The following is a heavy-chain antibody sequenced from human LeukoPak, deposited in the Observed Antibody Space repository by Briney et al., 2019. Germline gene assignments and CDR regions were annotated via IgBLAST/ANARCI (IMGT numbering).Heavy chain of an antibody. CDR3: ARDFSGAIDY. CDR2: INSDGRST. CDR1: GFAFSSNL. J-gene: IGHJ4*02. Sequence: GGSLRLSCAASGFAFSSNLMHWVRQGPGKGLVWVSHINSDGRSTRYADSVKGRFTISRDNAKNTVYLQMNSLRAEDTAVYFCARDFSGAIDYWGQGTQVTVSS. V-gene: IGHV3-74*01. D-gene: IGHD3-10*01.